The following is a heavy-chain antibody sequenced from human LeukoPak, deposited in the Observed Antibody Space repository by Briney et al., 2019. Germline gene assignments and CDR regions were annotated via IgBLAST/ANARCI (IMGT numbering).Heavy chain of an antibody. CDR2: IYYSGNT. J-gene: IGHJ4*02. CDR1: GGSITNYY. Sequence: SETLSLACTVSGGSITNYYWSWIRQPPGKGLEYVGYIYYSGNTNYNPSLNSRVAISVDTSKKQFSLKLNSLTTADTAVYYCARGPGSPSGDNYGRPLDYWGQGILVTVSS. D-gene: IGHD5-18*01. CDR3: ARGPGSPSGDNYGRPLDY. V-gene: IGHV4-59*01.